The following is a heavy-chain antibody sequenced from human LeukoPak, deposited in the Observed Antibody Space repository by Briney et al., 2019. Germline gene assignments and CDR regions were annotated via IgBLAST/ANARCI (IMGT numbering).Heavy chain of an antibody. J-gene: IGHJ4*02. D-gene: IGHD4-17*01. V-gene: IGHV3-30*02. Sequence: PGGALRLSCAASGFTFSSYGMHWVRQAPGKWVEGVAFIRYDGSNKYYADSVKRRFTISRDNSKNTPYLQMNSLRAEDTAVYYCANPLAAYYGDYVPNNIDYWGQGTLVTVSS. CDR2: IRYDGSNK. CDR1: GFTFSSYG. CDR3: ANPLAAYYGDYVPNNIDY.